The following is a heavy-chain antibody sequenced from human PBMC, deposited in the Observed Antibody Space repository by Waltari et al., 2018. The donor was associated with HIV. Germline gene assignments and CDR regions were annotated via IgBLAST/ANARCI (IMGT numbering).Heavy chain of an antibody. D-gene: IGHD3-10*01. CDR2: IRGCGET. J-gene: IGHJ3*01. Sequence: QLLESGGGLVEPGGSLRLSCAASGFIFSDFDMDWVRPSPGKGLEGVSAIRGCGETFYADSVKGRFTISRDNSKNTLYLQMNSLRADDAAVYYCVKDSGRAADVFDLWGQGTMVTVSS. CDR3: VKDSGRAADVFDL. CDR1: GFIFSDFD. V-gene: IGHV3-23*01.